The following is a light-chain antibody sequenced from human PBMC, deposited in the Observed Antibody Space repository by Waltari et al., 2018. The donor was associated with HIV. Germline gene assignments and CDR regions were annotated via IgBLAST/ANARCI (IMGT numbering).Light chain of an antibody. V-gene: IGLV2-8*01. CDR3: SSHAGTYVL. CDR1: SSDVGGYHY. CDR2: DVS. J-gene: IGLJ2*01. Sequence: QSALPQPPSASGSPGQSVTISCTGTSSDVGGYHYVSWYQQHPGKAPKVLIYDVSKRPAGVPDRFSGSKSGNTASLTVSGLQAEDEADYYCSSHAGTYVLFGGGTKLTVL.